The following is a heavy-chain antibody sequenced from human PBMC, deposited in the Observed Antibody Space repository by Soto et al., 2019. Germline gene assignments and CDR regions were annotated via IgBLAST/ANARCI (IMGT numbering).Heavy chain of an antibody. Sequence: PGGSLRLSCAASGFTFSTYWINWVRQTPGKGLMWVSRISPDGSNRGYADSVEGRFTVSRDNAKNTLYLQMHSLRAEDTAMYYCASWGHLVPVSPTAFDHWGGGPLVTVSS. J-gene: IGHJ4*02. CDR1: GFTFSTYW. V-gene: IGHV3-74*01. CDR2: ISPDGSNR. CDR3: ASWGHLVPVSPTAFDH. D-gene: IGHD3-16*01.